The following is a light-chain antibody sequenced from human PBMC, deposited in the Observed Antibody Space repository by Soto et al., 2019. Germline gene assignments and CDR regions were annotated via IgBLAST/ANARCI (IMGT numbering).Light chain of an antibody. Sequence: QSVLTQPASVSGSPGQSISISCTGTSSDIGDYDYVSWYQQHPGKAPKIMIYEVSNRPSGVSNRFSGSKSGNTASLTISGLQAEDEGGYYCSSYKSSSILVFGGGTKLTVL. CDR3: SSYKSSSILV. CDR2: EVS. V-gene: IGLV2-14*01. J-gene: IGLJ3*02. CDR1: SSDIGDYDY.